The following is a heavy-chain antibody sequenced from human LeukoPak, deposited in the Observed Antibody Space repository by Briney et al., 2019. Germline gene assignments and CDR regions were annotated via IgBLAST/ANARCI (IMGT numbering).Heavy chain of an antibody. J-gene: IGHJ1*01. CDR3: ASKVYCSTTSCYGEH. D-gene: IGHD2-2*01. CDR1: GGSISSYY. CDR2: ISYSASI. V-gene: IGHV4-59*01. Sequence: SETLSFNATGSGGSISSYYWSWIRQPPGKGLEWIGYISYSASIHYNPSLKSRVTISVHTTKTQFSLKLSSVTAADTAVYYCASKVYCSTTSCYGEHWGQGTLVTVSS.